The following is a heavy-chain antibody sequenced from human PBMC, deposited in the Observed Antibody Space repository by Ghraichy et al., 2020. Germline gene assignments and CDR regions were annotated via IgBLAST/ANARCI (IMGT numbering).Heavy chain of an antibody. CDR1: GFSLSTGGMR. V-gene: IGHV2-70*04. Sequence: SGPTLVNPTQTLTLTCTFSGFSLSTGGMRVSWVRQPPGKALEWLARIDWYDDKFYSTSLKTRLTISKDTSRNQVVLTMTNMDPVDTATYFCTRMDVWGKGTTVTVSS. CDR3: TRMDV. J-gene: IGHJ6*04. CDR2: IDWYDDK.